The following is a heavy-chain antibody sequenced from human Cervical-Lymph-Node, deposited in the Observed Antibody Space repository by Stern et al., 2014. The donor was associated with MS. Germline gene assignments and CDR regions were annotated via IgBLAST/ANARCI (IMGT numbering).Heavy chain of an antibody. Sequence: QVQLQESGPGLVKPSQTLSLTCTVSGGSISSGSYYWSWIRQPAGKGLEWIGRIYTSGSTNYNPSLKSRVTISVDTSQNQFSLKLSSVTAADTAVYYCARFGGSVAAGDYYYYGMDVWGQGTTVTVSS. CDR2: IYTSGST. V-gene: IGHV4-61*02. CDR3: ARFGGSVAAGDYYYYGMDV. J-gene: IGHJ6*02. D-gene: IGHD6-25*01. CDR1: GGSISSGSYY.